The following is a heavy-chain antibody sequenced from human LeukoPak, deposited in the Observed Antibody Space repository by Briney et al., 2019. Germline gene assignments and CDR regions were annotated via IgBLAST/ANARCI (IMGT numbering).Heavy chain of an antibody. Sequence: GGSLRLSCAASGFTFSGFAMSWVRRTPGKGLEWGSGISGRGDNTLYADSVKGPFTISRDNSKNTLYLEMNSLRAEDTAIYYCAKMKGHPLPKYYMDVWGQGTTVTVSS. CDR2: ISGRGDNT. CDR1: GFTFSGFA. D-gene: IGHD1-26*01. CDR3: AKMKGHPLPKYYMDV. J-gene: IGHJ6*01. V-gene: IGHV3-23*01.